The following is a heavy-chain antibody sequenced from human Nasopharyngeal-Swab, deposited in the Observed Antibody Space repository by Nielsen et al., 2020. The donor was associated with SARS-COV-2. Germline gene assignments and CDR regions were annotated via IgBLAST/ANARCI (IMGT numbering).Heavy chain of an antibody. J-gene: IGHJ5*02. CDR1: GGTIRSYY. V-gene: IGHV4-59*01. Sequence: GTVSRTETGSGGTIRSYYWGRIRQPPGKGLEWIGYIYYSGSTNYNPSLKSRVTISVDTSKNQSSLKLSSVTAADTAVYYCARDPVSGLGFDPWGQGTLVTVSS. D-gene: IGHD5/OR15-5a*01. CDR3: ARDPVSGLGFDP. CDR2: IYYSGST.